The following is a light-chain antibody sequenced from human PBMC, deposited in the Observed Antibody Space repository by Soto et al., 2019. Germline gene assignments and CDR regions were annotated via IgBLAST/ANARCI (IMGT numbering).Light chain of an antibody. CDR2: GAS. Sequence: EIVSTQSPGTLSLSPGERATLSCRASQRVGSNYLAWYQQKPGQAPRLLIYGASTRATGIPARFSGSGSGTEFTLTISSLQSEDFAFYYCQQYNDWRTFGQGTKVDIK. CDR3: QQYNDWRT. V-gene: IGKV3-15*01. J-gene: IGKJ1*01. CDR1: QRVGSN.